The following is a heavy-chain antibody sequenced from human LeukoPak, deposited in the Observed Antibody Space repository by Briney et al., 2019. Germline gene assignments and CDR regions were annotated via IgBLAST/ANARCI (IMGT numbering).Heavy chain of an antibody. CDR2: IYYSGST. CDR1: GGSISSSSYY. J-gene: IGHJ5*02. V-gene: IGHV4-39*07. Sequence: PSETLSLTCTVSGGSISSSSYYWGWIRQPPGKGLEWIGSIYYSGSTYYNPSLKSRVTISVDTSKNQFSLKLSSVTAADTAVYYCARAGSSWYNWFDPWGQGTLVTVSS. CDR3: ARAGSSWYNWFDP. D-gene: IGHD6-13*01.